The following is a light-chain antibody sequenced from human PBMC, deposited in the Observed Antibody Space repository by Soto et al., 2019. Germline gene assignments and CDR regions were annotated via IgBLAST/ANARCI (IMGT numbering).Light chain of an antibody. Sequence: DIQMTQSPSTLSASVGDRVTITCRASQSISSWLAWYQQKPGKAPTLLIYKASSLESGVPSRFGGSGSGTECTLTISSLQPDEFATYYSQQYNSYPRTFGQGTKVEIK. CDR3: QQYNSYPRT. V-gene: IGKV1-5*03. CDR1: QSISSW. J-gene: IGKJ1*01. CDR2: KAS.